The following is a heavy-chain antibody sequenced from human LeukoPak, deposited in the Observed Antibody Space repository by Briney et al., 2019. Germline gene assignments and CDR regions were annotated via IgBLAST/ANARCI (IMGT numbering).Heavy chain of an antibody. D-gene: IGHD3-9*01. CDR3: AREATNYDILTGYYYYGMDV. J-gene: IGHJ6*02. V-gene: IGHV3-53*01. CDR1: GFTVSSNY. CDR2: IYSGGST. Sequence: TGGSLRLSCAASGFTVSSNYMSWVRQAPGKGLEWVSVIYSGGSTYYADSVKGRFTISRDNSKNTLYLQMNSLRAEDTTVYYCAREATNYDILTGYYYYGMDVWGQGTTVTVSS.